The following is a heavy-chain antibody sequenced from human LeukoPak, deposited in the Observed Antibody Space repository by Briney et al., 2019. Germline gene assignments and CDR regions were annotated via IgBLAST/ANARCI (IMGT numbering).Heavy chain of an antibody. V-gene: IGHV3-7*01. D-gene: IGHD1-26*01. Sequence: GGSLRLSCAASGFTFSNYWMNWVRQAPGKGLEWVANIKQDGSEKYYVDSVKGRFTISRDNAKNSLYLQMNSLRAEDTAVYYCAREGEWELRAIDYWGQGTLVTVSS. CDR2: IKQDGSEK. CDR1: GFTFSNYW. CDR3: AREGEWELRAIDY. J-gene: IGHJ4*02.